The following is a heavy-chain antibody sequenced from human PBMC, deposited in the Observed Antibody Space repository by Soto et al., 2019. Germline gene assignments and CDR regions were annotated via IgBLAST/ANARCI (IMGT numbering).Heavy chain of an antibody. V-gene: IGHV3-23*01. J-gene: IGHJ4*02. CDR3: AKDTGRGGGSVFDY. D-gene: IGHD2-15*01. CDR1: GFIFSNYA. CDR2: ISGSGADT. Sequence: LRLSCAPSGFIFSNYAMSWVRQARGKGLEWVSAISGSGADTYYTESVKGRFTISRDSFKNTLYLQMNSLRAEDTAVYYCAKDTGRGGGSVFDYWGQGTLVTVSS.